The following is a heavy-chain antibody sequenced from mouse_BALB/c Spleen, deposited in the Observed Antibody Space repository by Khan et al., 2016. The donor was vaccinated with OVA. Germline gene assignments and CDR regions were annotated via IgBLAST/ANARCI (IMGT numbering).Heavy chain of an antibody. CDR3: ARHGYVAWFAY. CDR1: GYSFTSYY. J-gene: IGHJ3*01. Sequence: VQLQQSGPELMKPGASVKIPCKASGYSFTSYYIHWVKQSHGKSLEWIGYIDPFNGSTSYNQKFKGKATLTVDKSSSTAYMHLSSLTSEDSAVYYCARHGYVAWFAYWGQGTLVTVSA. V-gene: IGHV1S135*01. D-gene: IGHD2-2*01. CDR2: IDPFNGST.